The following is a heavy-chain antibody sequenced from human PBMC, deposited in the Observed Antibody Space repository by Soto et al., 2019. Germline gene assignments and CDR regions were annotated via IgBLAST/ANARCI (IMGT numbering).Heavy chain of an antibody. CDR2: IVVGSGNT. CDR1: GFTFTSSA. V-gene: IGHV1-58*01. CDR3: AAVFGIVVEGGFDY. D-gene: IGHD3-22*01. J-gene: IGHJ4*02. Sequence: QMQLVQSGPEVKKPGTSVKVSCKASGFTFTSSAVQWVRQARGQRLEWIGWIVVGSGNTNYAQNFQERVTITRDMSTSTAYMELSSLRSEDTAVYYCAAVFGIVVEGGFDYWGQGTLVTVSS.